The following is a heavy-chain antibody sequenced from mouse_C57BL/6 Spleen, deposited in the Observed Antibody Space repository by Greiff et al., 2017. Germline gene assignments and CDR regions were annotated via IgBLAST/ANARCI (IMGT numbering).Heavy chain of an antibody. CDR1: GYTFTDYE. V-gene: IGHV1-15*01. D-gene: IGHD1-1*01. CDR3: TRVLRYFFDY. Sequence: VKLMESGAELVRPGASVTLSCKASGYTFTDYEMHWVKQTPVHGLEWIGAIDPETGGTAYNQKFKGKAILTADKSSSTAYMELRSLTSEDSAVYYCTRVLRYFFDYWGQGTTLTVSS. J-gene: IGHJ2*01. CDR2: IDPETGGT.